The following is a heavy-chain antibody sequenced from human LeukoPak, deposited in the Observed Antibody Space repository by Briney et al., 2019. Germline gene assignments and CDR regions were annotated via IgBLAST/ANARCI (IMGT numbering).Heavy chain of an antibody. D-gene: IGHD2-15*01. CDR2: IYYSGST. V-gene: IGHV4-59*01. CDR3: ARTGDCSGGSCYGNWFDP. Sequence: PSETLSLTCTVSGGSISSYYWSWIRQPPGKGLEWIGYIYYSGSTNYNPSLKSRVTIPVDTSKNQFSLKLSSVTAADTAVYYCARTGDCSGGSCYGNWFDPWGQGTLVTVSS. J-gene: IGHJ5*02. CDR1: GGSISSYY.